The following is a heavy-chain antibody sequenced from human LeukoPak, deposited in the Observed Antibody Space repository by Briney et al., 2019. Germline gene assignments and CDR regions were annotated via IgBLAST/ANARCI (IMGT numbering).Heavy chain of an antibody. V-gene: IGHV4-59*08. CDR3: ARHQFGGSGYFDY. J-gene: IGHJ4*02. Sequence: SETLSLTCTVSGDSISSYYWSWIRQPPGKGLEWIGYIYYSGSTNYNPSLKSRVTISVDTSKNQFSLKVSSVTAADTAVYYCARHQFGGSGYFDYWGQGTLVTVSS. CDR2: IYYSGST. D-gene: IGHD3-16*01. CDR1: GDSISSYY.